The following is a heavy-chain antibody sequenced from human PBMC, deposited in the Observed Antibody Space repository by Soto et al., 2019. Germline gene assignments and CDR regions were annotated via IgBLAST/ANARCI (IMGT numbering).Heavy chain of an antibody. J-gene: IGHJ4*02. CDR1: GYPFSAFD. V-gene: IGHV1-8*01. D-gene: IGHD2-15*01. CDR3: VRQPVGVATPGDDY. CDR2: MNPDSGDT. Sequence: QVQLVQSGAEVKKPGASVKVSCEASGYPFSAFDINWVRHAGGQGLEWMGWMNPDSGDTAFAQRFQDRITMTRSTSISTAYMELSRLTSDDTAVYFCVRQPVGVATPGDDYWGQGTLVTVSS.